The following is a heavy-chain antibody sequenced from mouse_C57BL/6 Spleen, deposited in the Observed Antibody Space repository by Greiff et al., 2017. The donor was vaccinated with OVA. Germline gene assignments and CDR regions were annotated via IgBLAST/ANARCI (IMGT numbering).Heavy chain of an antibody. V-gene: IGHV1-69*01. J-gene: IGHJ1*03. D-gene: IGHD4-1*01. Sequence: VQLQQPGAELVMPGASVKLSCKASGYTFTSYWMHWVKQRPGQGLEWIGEIDPSDSYTNYNQKFKGKSTLTVDKSSSTAYMQLSSLTSEDSAVYYCARRTVPYWYFDVWGTGTTVTVSS. CDR3: ARRTVPYWYFDV. CDR2: IDPSDSYT. CDR1: GYTFTSYW.